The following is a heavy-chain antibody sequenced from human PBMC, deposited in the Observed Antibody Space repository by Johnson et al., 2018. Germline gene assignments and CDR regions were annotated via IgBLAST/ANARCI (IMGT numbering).Heavy chain of an antibody. CDR1: GYTFTSYD. J-gene: IGHJ6*03. CDR2: MNPNSGNT. V-gene: IGHV1-8*01. Sequence: QVQLVQSGAEVKKPWASVKVSCKASGYTFTSYDINWVRQATGQGLEWMGWMNPNSGNTGYAQKFQGRVTMTRNTSISTAYMELSSLRSEDTAVYYCARDPAYYYYMDVWGKGTTVTVSS. CDR3: ARDPAYYYYMDV.